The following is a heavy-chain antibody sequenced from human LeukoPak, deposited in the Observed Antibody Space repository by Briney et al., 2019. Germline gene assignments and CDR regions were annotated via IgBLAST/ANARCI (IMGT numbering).Heavy chain of an antibody. Sequence: PSETLSLTCTVSGASVSNYNWGWVRQPPGRGLELIAYIHTTGNTKYSPSLKSRVTISVDTSKNHVSLKVSSVTAADTAVYYCVTEAWGHLGYWGQGTLVTVSS. D-gene: IGHD3-16*01. J-gene: IGHJ4*02. V-gene: IGHV4-4*08. CDR2: IHTTGNT. CDR3: VTEAWGHLGY. CDR1: GASVSNYN.